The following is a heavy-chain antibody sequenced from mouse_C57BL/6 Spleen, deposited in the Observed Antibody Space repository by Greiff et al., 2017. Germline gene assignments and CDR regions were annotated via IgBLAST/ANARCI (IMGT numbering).Heavy chain of an antibody. J-gene: IGHJ3*01. CDR2: IYPGSGST. CDR3: ARSRYSSYQAWFAY. D-gene: IGHD2-5*01. CDR1: GYTFTSYW. Sequence: VQLQQPGAELVKPGASVKMSCKASGYTFTSYWITWVKQRPGQGLEWIGDIYPGSGSTNYNEKFKSKATLTVDTSSSTAYMQLRSLTSEDSAVYYAARSRYSSYQAWFAYWGQGTLVTVSA. V-gene: IGHV1-55*01.